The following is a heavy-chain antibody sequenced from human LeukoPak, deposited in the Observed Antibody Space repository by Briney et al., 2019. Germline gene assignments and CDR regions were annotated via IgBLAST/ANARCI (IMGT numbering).Heavy chain of an antibody. CDR1: GFTFSSYA. D-gene: IGHD3-3*01. CDR2: ISGSGGST. CDR3: AKGRTYDFWSGYRY. J-gene: IGHJ4*02. V-gene: IGHV3-23*01. Sequence: GGSLRLSCAASGFTFSSYAMSWVRQAPGKGLEWVSAISGSGGSTYYADSVKGWFTISRDNSKNTLYLQMNSLRAEDTAVYYCAKGRTYDFWSGYRYWGQGTLVTVSS.